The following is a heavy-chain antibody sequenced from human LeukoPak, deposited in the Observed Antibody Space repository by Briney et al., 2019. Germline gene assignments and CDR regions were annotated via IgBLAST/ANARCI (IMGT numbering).Heavy chain of an antibody. Sequence: ASVKVSCKASGYTFTYYGMNWVRQAPGQGLEWMGWINTNTGNPTYAQGFTGRFVFSLDTSVSTAYLQISSLKAEDTAVYYCARRLWFGEIPWDYYYYMDVWGKGTTVTVSS. CDR2: INTNTGNP. CDR3: ARRLWFGEIPWDYYYYMDV. J-gene: IGHJ6*03. CDR1: GYTFTYYG. D-gene: IGHD3-10*01. V-gene: IGHV7-4-1*02.